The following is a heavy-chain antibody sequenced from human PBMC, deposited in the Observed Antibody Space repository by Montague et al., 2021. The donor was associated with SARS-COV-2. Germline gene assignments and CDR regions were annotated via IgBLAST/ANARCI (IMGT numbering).Heavy chain of an antibody. D-gene: IGHD2/OR15-2a*01. CDR3: AKGSHIDETRVLRTAWFDP. Sequence: SETLSLTCAVYGASFSGYHWTWIRQSPGKGLEWIGEVIHSGNTSYNPSLQSRLTMSVDTYKNQFSLRLGAVTAADTAVYFCAKGSHIDETRVLRTAWFDPWGQGTLVTVSS. J-gene: IGHJ5*02. V-gene: IGHV4-34*01. CDR1: GASFSGYH. CDR2: VIHSGNT.